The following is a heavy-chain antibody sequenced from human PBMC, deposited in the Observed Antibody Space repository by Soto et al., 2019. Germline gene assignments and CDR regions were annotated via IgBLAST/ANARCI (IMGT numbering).Heavy chain of an antibody. D-gene: IGHD6-13*01. J-gene: IGHJ6*02. V-gene: IGHV1-3*02. CDR2: SNAGNGNT. CDR3: ARGGAAAAHYYYCGMDV. Sequence: RASEKVSCKASGYTFTSYAMHWVRQAPGQRLEWMGWSNAGNGNTKYSQEFQGRVTITRDTSASTAYMELSSLRSEDMAVYYCARGGAAAAHYYYCGMDVWGQGTTVTVSS. CDR1: GYTFTSYA.